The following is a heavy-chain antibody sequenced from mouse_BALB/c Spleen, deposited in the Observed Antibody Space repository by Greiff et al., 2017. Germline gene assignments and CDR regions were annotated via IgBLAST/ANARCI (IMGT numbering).Heavy chain of an antibody. D-gene: IGHD2-1*01. Sequence: VKLVESAAELARPGASVKMSCKASGYTFTSYTMHWVKLRPGQGLEWIGYINPSSGYTEYNQKFKDKTTLTADKSSSTAYMQLSSLTSEDSAVYYCARDGNYVGVDYWGQGTTLTVSS. J-gene: IGHJ2*01. CDR3: ARDGNYVGVDY. CDR1: GYTFTSYT. CDR2: INPSSGYT. V-gene: IGHV1-4*02.